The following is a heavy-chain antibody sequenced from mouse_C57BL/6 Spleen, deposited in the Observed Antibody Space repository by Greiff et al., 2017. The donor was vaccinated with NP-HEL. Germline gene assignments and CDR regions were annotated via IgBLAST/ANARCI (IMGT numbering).Heavy chain of an antibody. V-gene: IGHV5-9-1*02. Sequence: LVESGEGLVKPGGSLKLSCAASGFTFSSYAMSWVRQTPEKRLEWVAYISSGGDYIYYADTVKGRFTISRDNARNTLYLQMRSLKSEDTAMYYCTRKNYGSSYVAWFAYWGQGTLVTVAA. J-gene: IGHJ3*01. D-gene: IGHD1-1*01. CDR3: TRKNYGSSYVAWFAY. CDR1: GFTFSSYA. CDR2: ISSGGDYI.